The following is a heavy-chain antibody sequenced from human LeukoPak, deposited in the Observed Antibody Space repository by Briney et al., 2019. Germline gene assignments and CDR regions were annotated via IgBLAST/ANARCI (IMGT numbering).Heavy chain of an antibody. CDR1: GVSISGGIYY. V-gene: IGHV4-30-2*01. Sequence: SETLSLTCTVSGVSISGGIYYWTWIRQPPGKGLEWIGYIFHSGSTYYNPPLKSRVTISVDKSKNKFSLKLTSVTAADTAVYYCARGGSQLAFDIWGQGTMVTVSS. CDR3: ARGGSQLAFDI. CDR2: IFHSGST. J-gene: IGHJ3*02. D-gene: IGHD3-16*01.